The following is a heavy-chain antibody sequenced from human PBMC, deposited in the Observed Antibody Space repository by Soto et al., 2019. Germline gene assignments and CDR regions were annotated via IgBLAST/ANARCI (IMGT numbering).Heavy chain of an antibody. CDR3: ARDFYPLAYYFDP. J-gene: IGHJ4*02. CDR1: GYTFINHG. CDR2: VSGSNGNT. V-gene: IGHV1-18*04. Sequence: QVQLVQSEAEVKKPGASVKVSCEASGYTFINHGISWVRQAPGQGLEWMGWVSGSNGNTKYAQKFQGRVTMTTETSTSTAYMELRNLRSDDTAVYFCARDFYPLAYYFDPWGQGTLVTVSS.